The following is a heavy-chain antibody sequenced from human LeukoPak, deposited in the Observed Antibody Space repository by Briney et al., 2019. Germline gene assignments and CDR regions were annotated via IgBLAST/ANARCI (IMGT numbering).Heavy chain of an antibody. D-gene: IGHD2-15*01. Sequence: SETLSLTCAVCGGSFSGYYWSWIRQPPGKGLEWIGEINHSGSTNYNPSLKSRVTISVDTSKNQFSLKLSSVTAADTAVYYCARGFRNAYCSGGSCYRGSWFDPWGQGTLVTVSS. CDR3: ARGFRNAYCSGGSCYRGSWFDP. J-gene: IGHJ5*02. V-gene: IGHV4-34*01. CDR1: GGSFSGYY. CDR2: INHSGST.